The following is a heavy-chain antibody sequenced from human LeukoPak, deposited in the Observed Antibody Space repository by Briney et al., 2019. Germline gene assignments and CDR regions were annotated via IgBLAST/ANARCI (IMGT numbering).Heavy chain of an antibody. D-gene: IGHD3-3*01. CDR2: IYSGGST. CDR1: GFTVSSNY. Sequence: GGSLRLSCAASGFTVSSNYMSWVRQAPGKGLEWVSVIYSGGSTYYADSVKGRFTISRDNSKNTLYLQMDSLRAEDTAVYYCARVVPGIFGVVSYIDYWGQGTLVTVSS. CDR3: ARVVPGIFGVVSYIDY. V-gene: IGHV3-66*01. J-gene: IGHJ4*02.